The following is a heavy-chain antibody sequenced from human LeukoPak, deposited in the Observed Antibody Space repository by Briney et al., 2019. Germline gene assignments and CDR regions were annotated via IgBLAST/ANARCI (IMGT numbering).Heavy chain of an antibody. CDR2: INRNGDNT. D-gene: IGHD2-8*01. V-gene: IGHV3-20*04. CDR1: GFTFDDYG. J-gene: IGHJ4*02. CDR3: ARGFRNGPFDC. Sequence: GGSLRLSCEASGFTFDDYGMSWVRQVPGRGLEWVSGINRNGDNTDYADSVKGRFTISRDNAKNSHFLQMNSLRVEDTAFYYCARGFRNGPFDCWGQGTLVTVSS.